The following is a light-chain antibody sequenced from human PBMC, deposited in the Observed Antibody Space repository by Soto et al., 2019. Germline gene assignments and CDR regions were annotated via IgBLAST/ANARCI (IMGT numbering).Light chain of an antibody. CDR2: DAS. J-gene: IGKJ5*01. CDR1: QSVKTF. CDR3: QQRSNWPPIT. Sequence: EIVMTHSPATLAVSPGERATLSGSASQSVKTFLVWYQQRPGQAPRLLIYDASHRAAGIPARFSGSGFGTDFTLTISSLEPEDAAVYYCQQRSNWPPITFGQGTRLENK. V-gene: IGKV3-11*01.